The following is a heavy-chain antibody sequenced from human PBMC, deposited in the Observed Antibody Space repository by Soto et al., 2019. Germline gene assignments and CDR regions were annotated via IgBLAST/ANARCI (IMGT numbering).Heavy chain of an antibody. CDR3: TRDPKAIAAAGTHYYGGWFDP. D-gene: IGHD6-13*01. J-gene: IGHJ5*02. V-gene: IGHV1-2*04. CDR2: INPNSGGT. CDR1: GYTFTGYY. Sequence: ASVKVSCKASGYTFTGYYMHWVRQAPGQGLEWMGWINPNSGGTNYAQKFQGWVTMTRDTSISTAYMELSRLRSDDTAVYYCTRDPKAIAAAGTHYYGGWFDPWGQGTLVTVSS.